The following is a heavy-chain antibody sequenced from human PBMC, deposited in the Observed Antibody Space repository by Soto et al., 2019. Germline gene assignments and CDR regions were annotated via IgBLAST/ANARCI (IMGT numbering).Heavy chain of an antibody. V-gene: IGHV6-1*01. CDR3: ARGAGRGYCSGNTGDSPSNYCAMDV. D-gene: IGHD2-15*01. Sequence: SQTLSLTCAISGDSVSSNSAAWNWVRQSPSRGLEWLGRTYYRSKWYDDYAVSVKSRITINPDTSKNQFSLHLNSVTPEDTAVYYCARGAGRGYCSGNTGDSPSNYCAMDVRGQGTRITVS. J-gene: IGHJ6*02. CDR1: GDSVSSNSAA. CDR2: TYYRSKWYD.